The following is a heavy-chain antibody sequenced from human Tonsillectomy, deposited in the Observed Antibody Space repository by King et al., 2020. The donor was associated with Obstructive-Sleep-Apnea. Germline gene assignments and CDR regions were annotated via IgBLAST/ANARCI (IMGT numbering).Heavy chain of an antibody. CDR1: GFTFDDYA. Sequence: VQLVESGGGLVQPGRSLRLSCAASGFTFDDYAMHWVRQAPGKGLEWVSGISWNSGSIGYADSVKGRFTISRDNAKNYLYLQMNSLRAEDTALYYCAKGKYSSSWEPAGFDPWGQGTLVTVSS. CDR3: AKGKYSSSWEPAGFDP. D-gene: IGHD6-13*01. V-gene: IGHV3-9*01. J-gene: IGHJ5*02. CDR2: ISWNSGSI.